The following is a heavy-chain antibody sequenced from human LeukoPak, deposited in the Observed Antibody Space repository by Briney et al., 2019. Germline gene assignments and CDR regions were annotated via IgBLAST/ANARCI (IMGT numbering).Heavy chain of an antibody. V-gene: IGHV4-39*01. CDR3: ARHRNEEFDP. CDR2: IYYSGST. Sequence: SETLSLTCTVSGGSISSSSYYWGWIRQPPGKGLEWIGSIYYSGSTYYNPSLKSRVTISVGTSKNQFSLKLSSVTAADTAVYYCARHRNEEFDPWGQGTLVTVSS. CDR1: GGSISSSSYY. D-gene: IGHD2-8*01. J-gene: IGHJ5*02.